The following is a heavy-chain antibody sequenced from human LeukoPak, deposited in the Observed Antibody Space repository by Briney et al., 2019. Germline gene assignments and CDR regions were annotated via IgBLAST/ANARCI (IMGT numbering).Heavy chain of an antibody. CDR3: ARDLAPMVRGDTYYGMDV. CDR2: ISAYNGNT. V-gene: IGHV1-18*01. Sequence: GASAKVSCKASGYTFTSYGISWVRQAPGQGLEWMGWISAYNGNTNYAQKLQGRVTMTTDTSTSTAYMELRSLRSDDTAVYYCARDLAPMVRGDTYYGMDVWGQGTTVTVSS. J-gene: IGHJ6*02. CDR1: GYTFTSYG. D-gene: IGHD3-10*01.